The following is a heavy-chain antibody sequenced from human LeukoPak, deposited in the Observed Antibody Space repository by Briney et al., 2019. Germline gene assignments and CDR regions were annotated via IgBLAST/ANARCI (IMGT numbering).Heavy chain of an antibody. V-gene: IGHV4-39*01. CDR3: ARLGCSSTSCYPGDNWFDP. CDR1: GGSISSSSYY. D-gene: IGHD2-2*01. J-gene: IGHJ5*02. CDR2: IYYSGST. Sequence: SETLSLTCTVSGGSISSSSYYWGWIRPPPGKGLEWIGSIYYSGSTYYNPSLKSRVTISVDTSKNQFSLKLSSVTAADTAVYYCARLGCSSTSCYPGDNWFDPWGQGTLVTVSS.